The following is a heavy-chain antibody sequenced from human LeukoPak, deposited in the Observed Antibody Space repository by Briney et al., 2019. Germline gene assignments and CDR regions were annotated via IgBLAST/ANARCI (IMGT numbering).Heavy chain of an antibody. V-gene: IGHV3-11*01. CDR2: ISSSGSTI. CDR1: GFTFSDYY. D-gene: IGHD3-22*01. CDR3: ARRRSGYYLSVASNQIDY. Sequence: PGGSLRLSCAASGFTFSDYYMSWIRQAPGKGLEWVSYISSSGSTIYYADSVKGRFTISRDNAKNSLYLQMNSLRAEDTAVYYCARRRSGYYLSVASNQIDYWGQGTLVTVSS. J-gene: IGHJ4*02.